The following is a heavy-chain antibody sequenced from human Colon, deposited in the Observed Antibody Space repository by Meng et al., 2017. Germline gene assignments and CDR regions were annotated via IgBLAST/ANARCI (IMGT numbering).Heavy chain of an antibody. V-gene: IGHV3-21*01. CDR2: ITTRSAYI. Sequence: GESLKISCAASGFTFSSYSMMWVRQAPGKGLEWVSYITTRSAYIYYADSVKGRFTISRDNAKNSLYLQMNSLRAEDTAVYYCARDSSGYDFRPWGQGTLVTVSS. CDR1: GFTFSSYS. D-gene: IGHD5-12*01. J-gene: IGHJ5*02. CDR3: ARDSSGYDFRP.